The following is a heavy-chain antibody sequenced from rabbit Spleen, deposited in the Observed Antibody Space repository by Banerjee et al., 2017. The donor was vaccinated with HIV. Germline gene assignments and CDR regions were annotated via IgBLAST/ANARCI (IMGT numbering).Heavy chain of an antibody. CDR1: GFSFGDRDV. CDR2: INTYTAKG. V-gene: IGHV1S45*01. D-gene: IGHD1-1*01. J-gene: IGHJ4*01. CDR3: ARDLTSVIGWNFNL. Sequence: QEQLVESGGGLVQPTGSLTLTCKASGFSFGDRDVMCWVRQAPGKGLEWIACINTYTAKGVYATWAKGRFTVSRTSSSTVTLQMTSLTAADTATYFCARDLTSVIGWNFNLWGQGTLVTVS.